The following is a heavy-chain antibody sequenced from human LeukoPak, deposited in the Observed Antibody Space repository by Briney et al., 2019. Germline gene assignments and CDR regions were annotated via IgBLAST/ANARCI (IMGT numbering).Heavy chain of an antibody. Sequence: GGSLRLSCEASGFTFITYAMSWVRQAPGKGLEWVSAISGSGGSTYYADSVKGRFTISRDNSKNTLYLQMNSLRAEDTAVYYCAKEFYDYVWGSYHDYWGQGTLVTVSS. V-gene: IGHV3-23*01. CDR1: GFTFITYA. J-gene: IGHJ4*02. CDR2: ISGSGGST. D-gene: IGHD3-16*01. CDR3: AKEFYDYVWGSYHDY.